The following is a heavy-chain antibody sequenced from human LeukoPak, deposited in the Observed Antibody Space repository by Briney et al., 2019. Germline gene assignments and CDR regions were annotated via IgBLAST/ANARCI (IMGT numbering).Heavy chain of an antibody. CDR1: GASISTYY. D-gene: IGHD2-8*02. J-gene: IGHJ4*02. V-gene: IGHV4-59*08. CDR2: ISDIGSI. CDR3: AGHHPRNTVDF. Sequence: SETLSLTCTVSGASISTYYWSWIRQPPGKGLEWIAYISDIGSINYNPSLKSRVTISLDTSKNQFSLKLSSVTAADTAVYYCAGHHPRNTVDFWGQGTLVTVSS.